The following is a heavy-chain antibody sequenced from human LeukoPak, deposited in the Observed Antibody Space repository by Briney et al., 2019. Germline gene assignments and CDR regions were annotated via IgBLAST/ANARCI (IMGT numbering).Heavy chain of an antibody. CDR3: ARGRYYYDSSGYYHEAFDI. Sequence: KPSETLSLTCTVSGGSISSYYWSWIRQPAGKGLEWIGRIYTSGSTNYNPSLKSRVTMSVDTSKNQFSLKLSSVTAADTAVYYCARGRYYYDSSGYYHEAFDIWGQGTMVTVSS. J-gene: IGHJ3*02. CDR2: IYTSGST. V-gene: IGHV4-4*07. CDR1: GGSISSYY. D-gene: IGHD3-22*01.